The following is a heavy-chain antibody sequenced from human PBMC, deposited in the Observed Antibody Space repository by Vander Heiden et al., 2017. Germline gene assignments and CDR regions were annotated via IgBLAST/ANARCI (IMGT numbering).Heavy chain of an antibody. D-gene: IGHD3-22*01. V-gene: IGHV3-48*03. CDR2: ISSRGSTI. CDR1: GFSFSSYE. CDR3: ARAYDYDSSGYTRENWFDP. J-gene: IGHJ5*02. Sequence: EVQLVESGGGLVQPGGSLRLSCAASGFSFSSYELNWVRQAPGKGLEWVSYISSRGSTIYYADSVKGRFTISRDNAKNSLYLQMNSLRAEDTAVYYCARAYDYDSSGYTRENWFDPWGQGTLVTVSS.